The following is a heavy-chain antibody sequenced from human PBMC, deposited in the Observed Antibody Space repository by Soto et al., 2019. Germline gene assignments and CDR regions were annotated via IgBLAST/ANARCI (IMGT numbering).Heavy chain of an antibody. CDR2: ISSSSSTI. Sequence: EVHLVESGGGLVQPGGSLRLSCSPAGCTVSYYNMNWVRQAPARGLEWVSYISSSSSTIYYADSVKGRFTISRDNASNSLYLQMNSLRAEDTAVYYCARDGDGSSWPFDYWGQGTLVTVSS. CDR1: GCTVSYYN. V-gene: IGHV3-48*01. D-gene: IGHD6-13*01. J-gene: IGHJ4*02. CDR3: ARDGDGSSWPFDY.